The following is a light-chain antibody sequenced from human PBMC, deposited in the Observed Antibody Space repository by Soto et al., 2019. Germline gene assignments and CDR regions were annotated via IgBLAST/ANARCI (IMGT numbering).Light chain of an antibody. J-gene: IGLJ2*01. CDR2: DGS. CDR1: SSDVGGYNY. Sequence: QSALTQPASVSASPGQSINITCTGTSSDVGGYNYVSWYQQHPGKAPKLMIYDGSNRPSGVSNRFSGSKSGNTACLTISGLQAEDEDDYYCSSYTSSSTVVFGGGTQLTVL. V-gene: IGLV2-14*01. CDR3: SSYTSSSTVV.